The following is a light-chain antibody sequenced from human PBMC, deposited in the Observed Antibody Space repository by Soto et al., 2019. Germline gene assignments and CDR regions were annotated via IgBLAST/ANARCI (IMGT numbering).Light chain of an antibody. CDR1: SSDVGGYNY. CDR2: EVS. J-gene: IGLJ1*01. Sequence: QSSLTQPASVSGSPGQSITISCTGTSSDVGGYNYVSWYQQHPGKAPKLMIYEVSDRPSGVSNRFSGSKSGNTASLTISGLQAEDEADYYCSSYASSRTYVVGKGTKVTVL. V-gene: IGLV2-14*01. CDR3: SSYASSRTYV.